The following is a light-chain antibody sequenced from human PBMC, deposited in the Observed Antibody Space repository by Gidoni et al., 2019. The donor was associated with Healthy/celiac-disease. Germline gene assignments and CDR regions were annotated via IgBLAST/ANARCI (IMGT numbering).Light chain of an antibody. J-gene: IGKJ3*01. Sequence: DIQLTQSPSFLSASVGDRVTITCRASQGIGSYLAWYQQKPGKAPKLLLYAASTLQDGVASRFSGSGSGTEFTLTISSLQPEDFATYSCQQLSGSPLTFGPGTKVDFK. V-gene: IGKV1-9*01. CDR1: QGIGSY. CDR3: QQLSGSPLT. CDR2: AAS.